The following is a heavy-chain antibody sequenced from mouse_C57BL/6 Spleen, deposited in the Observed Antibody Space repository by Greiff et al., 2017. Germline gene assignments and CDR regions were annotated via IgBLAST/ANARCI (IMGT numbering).Heavy chain of an antibody. Sequence: EVMLVESGPELVKPGASVKISCKASGYSFTGYYMNWVKQSPEKSLEWIGEINPSTGGTTYNQKFKAKATLTVDKSSSTAYMQLKSLTSEDSAVYYCASGSSYGYFDVWGTGTTVTVSS. CDR1: GYSFTGYY. CDR2: INPSTGGT. J-gene: IGHJ1*03. CDR3: ASGSSYGYFDV. D-gene: IGHD1-1*01. V-gene: IGHV1-42*01.